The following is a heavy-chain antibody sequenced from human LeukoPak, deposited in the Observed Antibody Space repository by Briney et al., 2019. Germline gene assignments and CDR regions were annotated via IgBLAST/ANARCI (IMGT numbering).Heavy chain of an antibody. J-gene: IGHJ4*02. V-gene: IGHV1-24*01. Sequence: ASVKVSCKVSGYTLTELSMHWVRQAPGKGLEWMGGFDPEDGETIYAQKFQGRVTMTEDTSTDTAYMELSSLRSEDTDVYYCATVSDYYDSSGYSYWGQGTLVTVSS. D-gene: IGHD3-22*01. CDR1: GYTLTELS. CDR2: FDPEDGET. CDR3: ATVSDYYDSSGYSY.